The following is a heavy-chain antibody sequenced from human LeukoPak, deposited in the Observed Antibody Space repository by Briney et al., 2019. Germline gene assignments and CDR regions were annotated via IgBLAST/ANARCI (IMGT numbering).Heavy chain of an antibody. J-gene: IGHJ3*01. V-gene: IGHV5-51*01. Sequence: GESLKISCKGSGYSFTNYWIGWVRQMPGKGLEWMGIIYPGDLDTRYSPSFQGQVSMSADKSISPAYLQWSTLKASDTAMYYCLTTVTKSHAYDVWGQGTMVTVSS. CDR1: GYSFTNYW. CDR3: LTTVTKSHAYDV. CDR2: IYPGDLDT. D-gene: IGHD4-17*01.